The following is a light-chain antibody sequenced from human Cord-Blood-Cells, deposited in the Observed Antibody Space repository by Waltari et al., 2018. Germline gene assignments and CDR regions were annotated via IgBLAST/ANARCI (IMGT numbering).Light chain of an antibody. CDR1: QSISSW. J-gene: IGKJ1*01. Sequence: DIQMTQSPSTLSASVGDRVTITCRATQSISSWLAWYQQKPGKSPKLLIYKASSLESGVPSRFSGSVSGTEFTLTISSRQPDDFATYYCQQYNSYSQTFGQGTKVEIK. V-gene: IGKV1-5*03. CDR2: KAS. CDR3: QQYNSYSQT.